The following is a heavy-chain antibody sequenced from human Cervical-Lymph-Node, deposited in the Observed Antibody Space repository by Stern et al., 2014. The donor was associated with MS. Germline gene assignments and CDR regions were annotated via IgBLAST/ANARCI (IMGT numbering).Heavy chain of an antibody. CDR1: GFSFSRYA. J-gene: IGHJ4*02. CDR2: IWYDGSNP. V-gene: IGHV3-33*01. CDR3: ASAYSSSHYYFDY. D-gene: IGHD6-13*01. Sequence: VQLEESGGGVVQPGRSLRLSCAASGFSFSRYAMHCVRQAPGTGLEWVALIWYDGSNPYYADSVTGRFTISRDNFKNTLYLQMNSLRAEDTAVYYCASAYSSSHYYFDYWGQGTLVTVSS.